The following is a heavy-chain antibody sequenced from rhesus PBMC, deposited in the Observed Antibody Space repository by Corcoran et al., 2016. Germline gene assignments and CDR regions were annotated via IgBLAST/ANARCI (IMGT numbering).Heavy chain of an antibody. D-gene: IGHD1-44*02. J-gene: IGHJ4*01. V-gene: IGHV4-80*01. Sequence: QVQLQASGPGLVKPAATLSLTCAVSGASIRTYWWSWIRQSPGTGLEWIGEIDGNRDEINYNPSPKSRVTISKDASKNQFSLKLTSLSAADTAVYYCARDGRIDYWGQGVLVTISS. CDR1: GASIRTYW. CDR2: IDGNRDEI. CDR3: ARDGRIDY.